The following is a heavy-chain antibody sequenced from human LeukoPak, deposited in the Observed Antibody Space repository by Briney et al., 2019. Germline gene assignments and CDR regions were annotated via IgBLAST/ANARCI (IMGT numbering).Heavy chain of an antibody. D-gene: IGHD2/OR15-2a*01. CDR2: IYYSGKT. V-gene: IGHV4-61*08. J-gene: IGHJ3*02. CDR3: ARKNDFEI. CDR1: GGSISSGGYY. Sequence: SETLSLTCTVSGGSISSGGYYWSWIRKHPGKGLEWIGCIYYSGKTYYNPSLKSRVTISADMSKNQFSLRLTSVTAADTAVYYCARKNDFEIWGQGTLVTVSS.